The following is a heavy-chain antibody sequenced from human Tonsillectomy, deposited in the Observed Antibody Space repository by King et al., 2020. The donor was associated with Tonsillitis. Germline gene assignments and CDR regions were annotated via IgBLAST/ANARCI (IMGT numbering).Heavy chain of an antibody. CDR2: ISGSGGRT. V-gene: IGHV3-23*04. CDR3: AKDRYYGSGSPSF. D-gene: IGHD3-10*01. Sequence: QLVESGGGLVQPGGSLRLSCAASGFTFSSYAMNWVRQAPGKGLEWVSGISGSGGRTYYADSMKGRFTISRDNFKNTVYLQMNSLRAEDTAVYYCAKDRYYGSGSPSFWGQGTLVTVSS. J-gene: IGHJ4*02. CDR1: GFTFSSYA.